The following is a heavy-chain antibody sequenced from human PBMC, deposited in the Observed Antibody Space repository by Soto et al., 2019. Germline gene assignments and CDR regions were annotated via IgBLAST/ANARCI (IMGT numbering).Heavy chain of an antibody. V-gene: IGHV4-34*01. J-gene: IGHJ6*02. CDR1: GGSFSGYY. CDR2: INHSGST. Sequence: ETLSLTCAVYGGSFSGYYWSWIRQPPGKGLEWIGEINHSGSTNYNPSLKSRVTISVDTSKNQFSLKLSSVTAADTAVYYCARGGRWRRAYYGMDVWGQGTTVTVSS. CDR3: ARGGRWRRAYYGMDV.